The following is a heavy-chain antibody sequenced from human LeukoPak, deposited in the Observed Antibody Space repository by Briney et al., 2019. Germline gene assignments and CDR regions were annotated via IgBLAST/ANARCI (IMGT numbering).Heavy chain of an antibody. Sequence: ASVKVSCKASGYTFTGYYMHWVRQAPGQGLEWMGWINPNSGGTNYAQKFQGRVTMTRDTSISTAYMELSRLRSDDTAVYYCAREFNTNSGSLDYWGQGTLVTVSS. D-gene: IGHD3-10*01. CDR2: INPNSGGT. CDR1: GYTFTGYY. V-gene: IGHV1-2*02. J-gene: IGHJ4*02. CDR3: AREFNTNSGSLDY.